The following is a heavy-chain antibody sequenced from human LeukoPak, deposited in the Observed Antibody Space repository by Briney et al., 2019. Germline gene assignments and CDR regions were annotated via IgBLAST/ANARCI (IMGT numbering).Heavy chain of an antibody. V-gene: IGHV4-39*01. CDR3: ARSWAFDI. CDR2: TYYSGST. Sequence: SETLSLTCTVSGGSISSSSYYWGWIRQPPGKGLEWIGSTYYSGSTYYNPSLKSRVTISVDTSKNQFSLNLSSVTAADTAVYYCARSWAFDIWGQGTMVTVSS. J-gene: IGHJ3*02. CDR1: GGSISSSSYY.